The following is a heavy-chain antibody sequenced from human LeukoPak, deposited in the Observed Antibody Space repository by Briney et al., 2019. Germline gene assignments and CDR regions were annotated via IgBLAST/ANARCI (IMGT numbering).Heavy chain of an antibody. CDR3: ARGSDSSTLNWFDP. CDR1: GGSISSNY. CDR2: INYSGST. Sequence: PSETLSLTCSVSGGSISSNYWSWTRQPPGKGLEWIGYINYSGSTNYNPSLKSRVTISVDASKNQFSLKVTSVTAADTGVYYCARGSDSSTLNWFDPWGQGTLVTVSS. D-gene: IGHD6-13*01. J-gene: IGHJ5*02. V-gene: IGHV4-59*01.